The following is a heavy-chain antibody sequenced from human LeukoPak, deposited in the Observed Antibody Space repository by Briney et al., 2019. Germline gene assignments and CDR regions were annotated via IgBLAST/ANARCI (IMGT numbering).Heavy chain of an antibody. D-gene: IGHD6-19*01. CDR1: GFTFSSYA. Sequence: PGGSLRLSCAASGFTFSSYAMSWVRQAPGKGLEWVSAISGSGGSTYYADSVKGRFTITRGNSKNTLYLQMNSLRAEDTAVYYCATSSSGWLYYFDYWGQGTLVTVSS. CDR3: ATSSSGWLYYFDY. J-gene: IGHJ4*02. V-gene: IGHV3-23*01. CDR2: ISGSGGST.